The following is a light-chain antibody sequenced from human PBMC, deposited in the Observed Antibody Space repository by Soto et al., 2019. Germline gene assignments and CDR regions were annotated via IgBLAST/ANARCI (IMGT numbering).Light chain of an antibody. J-gene: IGLJ1*01. CDR2: DVS. V-gene: IGLV2-14*01. CDR3: SSYTSSSTRV. Sequence: QPVLTQPASVSGSPEQSITISCSGTSSDVGGYNYVSWYQQHPGKAPKLMIYDVSNRPSGVSNRFSGSKSGNTASLTISGLQAEDEADYYCSSYTSSSTRVFGTGTKLTVL. CDR1: SSDVGGYNY.